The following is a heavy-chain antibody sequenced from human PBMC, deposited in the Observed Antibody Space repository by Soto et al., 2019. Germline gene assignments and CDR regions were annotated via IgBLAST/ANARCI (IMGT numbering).Heavy chain of an antibody. CDR1: GGSISSYY. Sequence: SETLSLTCTVSGGSISSYYWSWIRQPPGKGLEWIGYIYYSGSTNYNPSFKSRVTISVDTSKNQFSLKLSSVTAADTAVYYCARGLGIAVAGVVMYHYYGMDVWGQGTTVTVSS. J-gene: IGHJ6*02. CDR2: IYYSGST. CDR3: ARGLGIAVAGVVMYHYYGMDV. D-gene: IGHD6-19*01. V-gene: IGHV4-59*01.